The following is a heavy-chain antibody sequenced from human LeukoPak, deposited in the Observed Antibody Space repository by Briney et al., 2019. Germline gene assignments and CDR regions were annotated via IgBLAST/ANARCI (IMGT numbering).Heavy chain of an antibody. V-gene: IGHV3-23*01. Sequence: GGSLRLSCAASGFTLSTYAMSWVRQTPGKGLEWVSAISGSGVNTDHADSVKGRFTISRDNSKNTLYLQMNSLRVEDTAVYYCAKSFGPVIAAAGTGADWGQGTLVTVSS. CDR3: AKSFGPVIAAAGTGAD. CDR1: GFTLSTYA. CDR2: ISGSGVNT. J-gene: IGHJ4*02. D-gene: IGHD6-13*01.